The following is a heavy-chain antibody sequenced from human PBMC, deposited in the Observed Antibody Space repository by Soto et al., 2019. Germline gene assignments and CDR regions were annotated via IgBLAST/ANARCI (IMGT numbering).Heavy chain of an antibody. D-gene: IGHD5-12*01. CDR1: GYTFTSYG. V-gene: IGHV1-18*01. Sequence: QVQLVQSGAEVKKPGASVKVSCKASGYTFTSYGISWVRQAPGQGLEWMGWISAYNGNTNYAQKLQGRVTMTTDKSTSTAYMELRSLGSADTAVYYCARDAWVATQAPPPWFDPWGQGTLVTVSS. CDR2: ISAYNGNT. CDR3: ARDAWVATQAPPPWFDP. J-gene: IGHJ5*02.